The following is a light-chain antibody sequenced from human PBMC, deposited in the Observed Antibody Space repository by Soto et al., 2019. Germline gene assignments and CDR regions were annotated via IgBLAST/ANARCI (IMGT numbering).Light chain of an antibody. CDR1: QRITSTF. Sequence: TQSPSSVSASVGDRVTITCRASQRITSTFLAWYQQKPGQAPRLLIYGASSRATGIPDRFTGSGSGTDFTLTISRLEPEDFAVYYCQQHGSSLALTFGGGTKVDIK. CDR3: QQHGSSLALT. CDR2: GAS. J-gene: IGKJ4*01. V-gene: IGKV3-20*01.